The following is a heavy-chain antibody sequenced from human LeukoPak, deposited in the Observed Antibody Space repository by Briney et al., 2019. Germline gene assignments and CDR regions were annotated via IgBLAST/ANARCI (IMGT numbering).Heavy chain of an antibody. J-gene: IGHJ6*03. CDR1: VGTFSSYV. D-gene: IGHD3-22*01. CDR2: IIPIFGTA. V-gene: IGHV1-69*05. CDR3: ARDLNNRMYYYDSSDTGELHYYYMDV. Sequence: SVKVSCKASVGTFSSYVISWVRQAPGQGLEWMGRIIPIFGTANYAQKFQGRVTITTDESTSTAYMELSSLRSEDTAVYYCARDLNNRMYYYDSSDTGELHYYYMDVWGKGTTVTVSS.